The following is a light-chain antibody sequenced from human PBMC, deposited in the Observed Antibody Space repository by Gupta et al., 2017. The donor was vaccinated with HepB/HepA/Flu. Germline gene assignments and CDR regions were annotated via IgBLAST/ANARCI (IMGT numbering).Light chain of an antibody. CDR2: DAS. V-gene: IGKV3-11*01. Sequence: EIVLTQSPATLSLSPGERATLSCRASQSVGSYLAWYQHKPGQVPRLLMYDASLRAIGIPARFSGSGSGTXFTLTIXSLEPEDFAVYYCQHRSNWPPTFGXGTKVEFK. CDR3: QHRSNWPPT. CDR1: QSVGSY. J-gene: IGKJ1*01.